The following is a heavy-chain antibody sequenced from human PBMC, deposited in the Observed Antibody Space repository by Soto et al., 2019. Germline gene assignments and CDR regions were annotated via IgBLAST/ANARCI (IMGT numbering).Heavy chain of an antibody. J-gene: IGHJ6*02. CDR3: AIVVVPAALPVDYYYYGMDV. CDR2: ISAYNGNT. Sequence: ASVKVSCKASGYTFTSYGISWVRQAPGQGLEWMGWISAYNGNTNYAQKLQGRVTMTTDTSTSTAYMELRSLRSDDTAVCYCAIVVVPAALPVDYYYYGMDVWGQGTTVTVSS. V-gene: IGHV1-18*01. D-gene: IGHD2-2*01. CDR1: GYTFTSYG.